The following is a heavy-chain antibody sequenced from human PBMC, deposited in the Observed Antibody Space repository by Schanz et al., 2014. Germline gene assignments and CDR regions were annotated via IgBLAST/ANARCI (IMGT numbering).Heavy chain of an antibody. D-gene: IGHD1-1*01. CDR1: GFTFSSYA. J-gene: IGHJ4*02. V-gene: IGHV3-23*04. Sequence: VQLVESGGGLIQPGGSLRLSCAASGFTFSSYAMSWVRQAPGKGLEWVSTISASGGSTYYADSVKGRFTISRDNSKNTLYLQMNSLRADDTAVYFCARAHGNNWYGKGLDYWGQGTQXTVSS. CDR3: ARAHGNNWYGKGLDY. CDR2: ISASGGST.